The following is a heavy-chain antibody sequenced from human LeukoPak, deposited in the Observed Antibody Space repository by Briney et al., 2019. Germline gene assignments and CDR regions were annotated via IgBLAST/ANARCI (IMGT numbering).Heavy chain of an antibody. V-gene: IGHV3-53*01. CDR1: GFTFSSYV. CDR3: VRSSSWTGLLDQ. Sequence: GGSLRLSCAASGFTFSSYVMSWVRQAPGKGLEWVSIIYSEGNTYHAESVKGRFTISRDSSKNTVYLQMNSLRGEDAAMYYCVRSSSWTGLLDQWGQGTLVTVSS. J-gene: IGHJ5*02. CDR2: IYSEGNT. D-gene: IGHD3/OR15-3a*01.